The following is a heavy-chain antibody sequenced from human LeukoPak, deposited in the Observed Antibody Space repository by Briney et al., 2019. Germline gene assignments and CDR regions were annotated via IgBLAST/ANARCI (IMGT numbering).Heavy chain of an antibody. J-gene: IGHJ3*01. CDR1: GLRFSRYN. Sequence: PGGSLRLSCTTSGLRFSRYNFNWVRQAPGKGLEWLSYISTTSETIFYGDSVKGRFNISRDNAKNLLYLQINSLRAEDTAVYFCATYHDTTGYFKEAFEVWGQGTFVTVSS. D-gene: IGHD3-22*01. V-gene: IGHV3-48*01. CDR2: ISTTSETI. CDR3: ATYHDTTGYFKEAFEV.